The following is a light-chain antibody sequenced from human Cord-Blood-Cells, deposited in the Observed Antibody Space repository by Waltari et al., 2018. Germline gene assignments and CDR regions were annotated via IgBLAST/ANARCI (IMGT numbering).Light chain of an antibody. CDR2: DVS. V-gene: IGLV2-14*01. J-gene: IGLJ7*01. CDR3: SSYTSSSTV. CDR1: SSDVGGYNY. Sequence: QSALTQPASVSGSPGQSITISCTGTSSDVGGYNYVSWYQQHPGKAPKLMIYDVSKRPSGVSNRFAGSKSGSTASLTISGLQAEDEADYYCSSYTSSSTVFGGGTQLTVL.